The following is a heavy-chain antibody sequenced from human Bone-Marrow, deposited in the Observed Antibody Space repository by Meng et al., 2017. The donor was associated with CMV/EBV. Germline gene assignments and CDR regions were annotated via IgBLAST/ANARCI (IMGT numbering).Heavy chain of an antibody. CDR2: ISYDGSNK. D-gene: IGHD6-6*01. V-gene: IGHV3-30*04. Sequence: GESLKISCAASGFTFSSYAMHWVRQAPGKGLEWVAVISYDGSNKYYADSVKGRFTISRDNSKNSLYLQMNSLRAEDTAVYYCARAEAAARHWFDPWGQGTLVTVSS. CDR3: ARAEAAARHWFDP. CDR1: GFTFSSYA. J-gene: IGHJ5*02.